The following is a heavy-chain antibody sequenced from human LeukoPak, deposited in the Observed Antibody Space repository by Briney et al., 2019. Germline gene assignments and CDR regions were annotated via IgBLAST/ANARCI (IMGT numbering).Heavy chain of an antibody. Sequence: SVKVSCKASGGTFSGYAISWVRQAPGQGLEWMGRIIPILGIANYAQKFQGRVTMTEDTSTDTAYMELSSLRSEDTAVYYCATGGVGAAFDYWGQGALVTVSS. V-gene: IGHV1-69*04. CDR2: IIPILGIA. CDR1: GGTFSGYA. D-gene: IGHD2-15*01. CDR3: ATGGVGAAFDY. J-gene: IGHJ4*02.